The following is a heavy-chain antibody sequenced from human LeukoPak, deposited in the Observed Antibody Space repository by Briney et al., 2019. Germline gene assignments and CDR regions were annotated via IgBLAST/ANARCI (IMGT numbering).Heavy chain of an antibody. CDR2: IIPMFDTP. CDR1: GDTFTTYA. D-gene: IGHD1-14*01. V-gene: IGHV1-69*06. Sequence: ASVKVSCKASGDTFTTYAIIWVRQAPGQGLEWMGGIIPMFDTPNYAQRLQGRVTITADKSTKTAYMELSSLRSEDTAVYYCATGYGNRDAFDIWGQGTMVTVSS. CDR3: ATGYGNRDAFDI. J-gene: IGHJ3*02.